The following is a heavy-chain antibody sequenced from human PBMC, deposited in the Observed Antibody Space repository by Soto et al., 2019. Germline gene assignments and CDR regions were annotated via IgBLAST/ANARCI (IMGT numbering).Heavy chain of an antibody. V-gene: IGHV3-23*01. J-gene: IGHJ4*02. CDR2: ISGSGGST. D-gene: IGHD5-18*01. Sequence: PWGSLILSCALSVFTFSSYAMSWVRQAPGKGLEWVSAISGSGGSTYYADSVKGRLAISRENSKNTLYLQMNTLRAEDRAVYYCAKDRRYSYEAPLNYWGQGTLVTVSS. CDR3: AKDRRYSYEAPLNY. CDR1: VFTFSSYA.